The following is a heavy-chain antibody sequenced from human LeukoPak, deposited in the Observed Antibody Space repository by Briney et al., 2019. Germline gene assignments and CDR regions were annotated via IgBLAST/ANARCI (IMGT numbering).Heavy chain of an antibody. CDR1: GFTFSSYG. J-gene: IGHJ4*02. V-gene: IGHV3-23*01. CDR3: AKELLPGLLLLPGDY. Sequence: PGGTLRLSCAASGFTFSSYGMSWVRQAPGKGLEWVSVISSSGGSTYYADSVKGRFTISRDNSKNTLYLQMNSLRAEDTAVYYCAKELLPGLLLLPGDYWGQGTLVTVSS. D-gene: IGHD2-15*01. CDR2: ISSSGGST.